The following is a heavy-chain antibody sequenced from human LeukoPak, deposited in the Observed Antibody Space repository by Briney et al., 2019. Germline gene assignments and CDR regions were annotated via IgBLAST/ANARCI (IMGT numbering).Heavy chain of an antibody. D-gene: IGHD2-15*01. Sequence: ASVKVSCNVSGYTLNELSMHWVRPAPGKGLEWMGGYDPQDGETIYAQKFQGRVTMTEDTSTDTTYMQLDSLGLEDTAIYYCAREGWWGGGMDVWGQGTAVTVSS. CDR1: GYTLNELS. CDR2: YDPQDGET. J-gene: IGHJ6*02. V-gene: IGHV1-24*01. CDR3: AREGWWGGGMDV.